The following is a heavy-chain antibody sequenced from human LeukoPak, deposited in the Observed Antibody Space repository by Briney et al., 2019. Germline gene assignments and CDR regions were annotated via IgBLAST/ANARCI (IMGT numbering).Heavy chain of an antibody. V-gene: IGHV1-18*01. CDR1: GYTFTSYG. CDR3: ARVAAVAGRRFFHYYLDV. J-gene: IGHJ6*03. Sequence: ASVKVSCKASGYTFTSYGISWVRQAPGQGLEWMGWISAYNGNTNYAQKLQGRVTMTTDTSTSTAYMELRSLRSDDTAVYYCARVAAVAGRRFFHYYLDVWGEGTTVTVSS. CDR2: ISAYNGNT. D-gene: IGHD6-19*01.